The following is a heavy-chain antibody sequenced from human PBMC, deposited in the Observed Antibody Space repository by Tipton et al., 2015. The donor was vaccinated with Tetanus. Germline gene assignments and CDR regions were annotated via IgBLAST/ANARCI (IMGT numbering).Heavy chain of an antibody. D-gene: IGHD6-25*01. Sequence: TLSLTCIVSGGSMSGSGHYGAWVRQSPGKGLEWIGYISNSGSTYYNPSLKSRVTISVDTSQEQISLKVNSVTAADTAVYYCARDPLGRRYGYLFDYWGQGTLVTVSA. J-gene: IGHJ4*02. CDR3: ARDPLGRRYGYLFDY. CDR1: GGSMSGSGHY. V-gene: IGHV4-31*03. CDR2: ISNSGST.